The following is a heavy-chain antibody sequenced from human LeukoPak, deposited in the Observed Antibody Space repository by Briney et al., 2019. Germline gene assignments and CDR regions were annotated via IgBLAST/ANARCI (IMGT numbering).Heavy chain of an antibody. CDR3: ARDLAGADDY. J-gene: IGHJ4*02. D-gene: IGHD6-13*01. Sequence: GGXLRLSCAASSFTFSKYWFHWVRQAPGKGLEWVSRINTNGRTKDYADSVKGGFTISRDNAKNTLFLEMNSLRAEDTAVYYCARDLAGADDYWGQGTLVTVSS. V-gene: IGHV3-74*01. CDR2: INTNGRTK. CDR1: SFTFSKYW.